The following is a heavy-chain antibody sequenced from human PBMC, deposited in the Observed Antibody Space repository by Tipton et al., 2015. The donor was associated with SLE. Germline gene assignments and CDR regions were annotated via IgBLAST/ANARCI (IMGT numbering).Heavy chain of an antibody. CDR3: ARGDVTIFGVVITTAPFDH. Sequence: SLRLSCAASGFTVNSYWMSWVRQAPGKGLEWVASIKEDGSEKYYVESVRGRFTISRDNAKNSLYLQMNSLRAEDTAVYYCARGDVTIFGVVITTAPFDHWGQGTLVTVSS. J-gene: IGHJ4*02. CDR2: IKEDGSEK. CDR1: GFTVNSYW. D-gene: IGHD3-3*01. V-gene: IGHV3-7*01.